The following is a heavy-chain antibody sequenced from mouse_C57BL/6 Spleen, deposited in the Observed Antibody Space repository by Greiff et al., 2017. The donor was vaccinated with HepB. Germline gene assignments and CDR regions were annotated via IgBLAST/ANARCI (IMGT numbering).Heavy chain of an antibody. V-gene: IGHV10-1*01. CDR2: IRSKSNNYAT. J-gene: IGHJ1*03. CDR3: VRHVGYFDV. Sequence: DVKLVESGGGLVQPKGSLKLSCAASGFSFNTYAMNWVRQAPGKGLEWVARIRSKSNNYATYYADSVKDRFTISRDDSESMLYLQMNNLKTEDTAMYYGVRHVGYFDVWGTGTTVTVSS. CDR1: GFSFNTYA.